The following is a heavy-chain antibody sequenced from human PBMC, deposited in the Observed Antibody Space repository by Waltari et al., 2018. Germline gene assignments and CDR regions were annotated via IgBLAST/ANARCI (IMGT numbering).Heavy chain of an antibody. Sequence: EVQLVESGGGLVKPGGSLRLSCAASGFTFSNAWMSWVRQAPGKGLEWVGRIKSKTDGGTTDYAAPVKGRFTISRDDSKNTLYLQMNSLKTEDTAVYYCTTEFVVPAAPWGVWYWGQGTLVTVSS. CDR1: GFTFSNAW. V-gene: IGHV3-15*01. CDR3: TTEFVVPAAPWGVWY. J-gene: IGHJ4*02. CDR2: IKSKTDGGTT. D-gene: IGHD2-2*01.